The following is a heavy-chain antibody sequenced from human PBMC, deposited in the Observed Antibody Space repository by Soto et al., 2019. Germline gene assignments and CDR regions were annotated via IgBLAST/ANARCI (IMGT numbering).Heavy chain of an antibody. Sequence: EVQLVESGGGLVKPVGSLRLSCAASGFTFSSYSMNWVRQAPGKGLEWVSSISSSSSYIYYADSVKGRFTISRDNAKNSLYLQMNSLRAEDTAVYYCARDGGRYYDSSGYYLSFFDYWGQGTLVTVSS. CDR2: ISSSSSYI. CDR3: ARDGGRYYDSSGYYLSFFDY. CDR1: GFTFSSYS. D-gene: IGHD3-22*01. J-gene: IGHJ4*02. V-gene: IGHV3-21*01.